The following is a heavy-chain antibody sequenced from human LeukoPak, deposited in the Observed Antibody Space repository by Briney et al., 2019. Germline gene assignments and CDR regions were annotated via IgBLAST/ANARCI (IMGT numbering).Heavy chain of an antibody. CDR2: INPNSGAT. V-gene: IGHV1-2*06. D-gene: IGHD1-26*01. CDR3: TRVPRESYSH. CDR1: GYTFTGYY. J-gene: IGHJ4*02. Sequence: ASVKVSCKASGYTFTGYYMHWVRRAPGQGLEWVGRINPNSGATNYAQKFQGRVTLTRDTSINTAYMELTSLRSEDTAVYYCTRVPRESYSHWGQGTLVTVSS.